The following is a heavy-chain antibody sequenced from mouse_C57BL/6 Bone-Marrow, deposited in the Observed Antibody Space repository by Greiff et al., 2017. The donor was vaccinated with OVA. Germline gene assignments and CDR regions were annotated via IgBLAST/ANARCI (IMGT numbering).Heavy chain of an antibody. Sequence: EVKVEESGPGLVKPSQSLSLTCSVTGYSITSGYYWNWIRQFPGNKLEWMGYISYDGSNNYNPSLKNRISITRDTSKNQFFLKLNSVTTEDTATYYCARGGSNYEYFDVWGTGTTVTVSS. J-gene: IGHJ1*03. D-gene: IGHD2-5*01. CDR1: GYSITSGYY. V-gene: IGHV3-6*01. CDR2: ISYDGSN. CDR3: ARGGSNYEYFDV.